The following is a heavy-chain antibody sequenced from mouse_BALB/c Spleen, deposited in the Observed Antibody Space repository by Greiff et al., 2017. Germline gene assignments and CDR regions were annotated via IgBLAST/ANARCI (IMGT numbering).Heavy chain of an antibody. CDR1: GYTFTDYA. CDR3: ARGITTDYYAMDY. Sequence: QVQLQQSGPELVRPGVSVKISCKGSGYTFTDYAMHWVKQSHAKSLEWIGVISTYYGNTNYNQKFKGKATMTVDKSSSTAYMELARLTSEDSAIYYCARGITTDYYAMDYWGQGTSVTVSS. J-gene: IGHJ4*01. CDR2: ISTYYGNT. V-gene: IGHV1-67*01. D-gene: IGHD2-4*01.